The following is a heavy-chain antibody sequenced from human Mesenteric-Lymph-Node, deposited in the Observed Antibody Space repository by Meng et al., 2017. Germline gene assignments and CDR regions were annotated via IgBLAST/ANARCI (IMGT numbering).Heavy chain of an antibody. D-gene: IGHD3-3*01. V-gene: IGHV3-49*04. CDR3: ARPRDFTLWGGYDY. Sequence: GESLKISCAASGFTFSNAWMSWVRQAPGKGLEWVGFVRSKAYGGTTDYAASVKGRFTISRDDSKSIAYLQMNSLKTEDIAVYYCARPRDFTLWGGYDYWGQGTLVTVSS. J-gene: IGHJ4*02. CDR1: GFTFSNAW. CDR2: VRSKAYGGTT.